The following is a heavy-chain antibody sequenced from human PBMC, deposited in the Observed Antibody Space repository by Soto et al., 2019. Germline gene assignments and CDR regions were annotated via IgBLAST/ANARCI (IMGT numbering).Heavy chain of an antibody. J-gene: IGHJ5*02. CDR1: GYTFANYG. D-gene: IGHD2-8*01. CDR3: ARDRGYCTNGGCTDEFDP. CDR2: ISPYDGDR. V-gene: IGHV1-18*04. Sequence: QVQLVQSGPEVKKPGASVKVSCRASGYTFANYGISWVRQAPGQGLEWMGWISPYDGDRNFARKFQGRITMTTDTLTNTVYMELRSLRSDDTAVFYCARDRGYCTNGGCTDEFDPWGQGTLVTVSS.